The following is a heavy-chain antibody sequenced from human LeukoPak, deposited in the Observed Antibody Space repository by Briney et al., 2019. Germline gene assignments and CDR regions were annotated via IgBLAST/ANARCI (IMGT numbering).Heavy chain of an antibody. J-gene: IGHJ4*02. Sequence: PGGSLRLSCAASGFTFSSYAMSWVRQAPGKGLEWVSAISGSGDSTNYADSVKGRFTIFRDNSKSMLYLQMNSLKAEDTAVYYCANNLGYSSVYWGQGTLVTVSS. D-gene: IGHD6-19*01. CDR1: GFTFSSYA. V-gene: IGHV3-23*01. CDR2: ISGSGDST. CDR3: ANNLGYSSVY.